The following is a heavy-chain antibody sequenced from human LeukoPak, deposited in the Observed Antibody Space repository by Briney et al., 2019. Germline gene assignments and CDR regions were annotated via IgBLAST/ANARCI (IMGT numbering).Heavy chain of an antibody. D-gene: IGHD4-17*01. Sequence: GASVKVSCKASGYTFTGYYMHWVRQAPGQGLEWMGWINPNSGGTNYAQKFQGRVTMTTDTSTSTAYMELRSLRSDDTAVYYCARVGSPREAYDYGDYVPYALDYWGQGTLVTVSS. CDR2: INPNSGGT. V-gene: IGHV1-2*02. CDR3: ARVGSPREAYDYGDYVPYALDY. CDR1: GYTFTGYY. J-gene: IGHJ4*02.